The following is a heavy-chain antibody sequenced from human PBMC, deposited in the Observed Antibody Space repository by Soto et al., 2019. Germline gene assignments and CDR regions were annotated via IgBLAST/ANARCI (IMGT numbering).Heavy chain of an antibody. Sequence: EVQLLESGGGLVQPGGSLRLSCAASGFTFSSYAMSWLRQAPGKGLEWVSAISGSGGSTYDTDSVKCRFTISRDNSKNTLYLLMNSLSAEDTAVYYCAKDTIVVVVDAAPDAFDFWGQGTMVTFSS. J-gene: IGHJ3*01. V-gene: IGHV3-23*01. D-gene: IGHD2-15*01. CDR3: AKDTIVVVVDAAPDAFDF. CDR1: GFTFSSYA. CDR2: ISGSGGST.